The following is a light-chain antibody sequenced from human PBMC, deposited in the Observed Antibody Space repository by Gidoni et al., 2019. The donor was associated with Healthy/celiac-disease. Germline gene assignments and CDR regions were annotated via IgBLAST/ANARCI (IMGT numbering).Light chain of an antibody. Sequence: EIVMTQSPAPLSVSPGERATLSCSASQSVSSNLAWYQQKPGQAPRLLIYGASTRATGIPARFSGSGSGTEFTLTISSLQSEDFAVYYCQQYNNWPGTFGQGTKVEIK. V-gene: IGKV3-15*01. CDR3: QQYNNWPGT. J-gene: IGKJ1*01. CDR2: GAS. CDR1: QSVSSN.